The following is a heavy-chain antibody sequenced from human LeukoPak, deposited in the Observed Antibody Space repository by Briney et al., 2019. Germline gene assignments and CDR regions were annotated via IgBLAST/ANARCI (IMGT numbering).Heavy chain of an antibody. CDR2: ISGSGGST. D-gene: IGHD2-15*01. V-gene: IGHV3-23*01. CDR1: GFTFSSYA. CDR3: ASCRLGYCSGGSCYDGYYMDV. J-gene: IGHJ6*03. Sequence: PGGSLRLSCAASGFTFSSYAMSWFRQAPGKGLEWVSAISGSGGSTYYADSVKGRFTISRDNSKNTLYLQMNSLRAEDTAVYYCASCRLGYCSGGSCYDGYYMDVWGKGTTVTVSS.